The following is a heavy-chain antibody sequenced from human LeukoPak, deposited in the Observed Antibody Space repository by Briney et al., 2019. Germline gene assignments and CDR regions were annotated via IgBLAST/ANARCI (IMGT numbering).Heavy chain of an antibody. CDR1: GGSITSYY. D-gene: IGHD1-14*01. Sequence: SETLSLTCTASGGSITSYYWSWIRQPPGKGLEWIGYIFYSGSTNYNPSLKSRVTISVDTSKNQFSLKLSSVTAADTAVYYCARTGGSYFDYWGQGTLVTVSS. V-gene: IGHV4-59*01. J-gene: IGHJ4*02. CDR2: IFYSGST. CDR3: ARTGGSYFDY.